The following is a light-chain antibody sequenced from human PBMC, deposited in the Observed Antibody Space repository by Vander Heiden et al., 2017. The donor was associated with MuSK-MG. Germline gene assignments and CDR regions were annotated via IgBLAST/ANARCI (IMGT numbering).Light chain of an antibody. CDR3: CSYTNSKTLPEV. CDR2: YGI. CDR1: SSDIGRYDF. V-gene: IGLV2-14*01. Sequence: QSALTQPASVSGSPGQSITISCTGTSSDIGRYDFVSWYQQHPGKARKLMIVYGINRPSGVSSRFSCSNSGNTAFPITSGLQAEDEAEEDCCSYTNSKTLPEVFGSGNTVTVL. J-gene: IGLJ1*01.